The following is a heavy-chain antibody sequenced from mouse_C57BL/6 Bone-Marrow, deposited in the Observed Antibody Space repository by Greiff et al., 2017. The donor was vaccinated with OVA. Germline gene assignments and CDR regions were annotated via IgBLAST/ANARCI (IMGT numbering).Heavy chain of an antibody. Sequence: QVQLQQPGAELVRPGPSVKLSCKASGYTFTSYWMHWVKQRPGQGLEWIGVIDPSDSYTNYNQKFKGKATLTVDTSSSTAYMQLSSLTSEDSAVYYCARAGLRGDYWGQGTTLTVSS. CDR1: GYTFTSYW. CDR2: IDPSDSYT. CDR3: ARAGLRGDY. J-gene: IGHJ2*01. V-gene: IGHV1-59*01. D-gene: IGHD2-4*01.